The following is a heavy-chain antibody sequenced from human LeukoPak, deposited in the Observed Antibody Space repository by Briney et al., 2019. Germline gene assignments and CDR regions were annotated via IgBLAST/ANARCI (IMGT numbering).Heavy chain of an antibody. CDR1: GGTFSSYA. Sequence: GASVKVSCKASGGTFSSYAISWVRQAPGQGLEWMGRIIPILGIANYAQKFQGRVTITADKSTSTAYMELSSLRAEDTAVYYCARDSWGQQLTQGGGFDYWGQGTLVTVSS. J-gene: IGHJ4*02. CDR3: ARDSWGQQLTQGGGFDY. CDR2: IIPILGIA. V-gene: IGHV1-69*04. D-gene: IGHD6-13*01.